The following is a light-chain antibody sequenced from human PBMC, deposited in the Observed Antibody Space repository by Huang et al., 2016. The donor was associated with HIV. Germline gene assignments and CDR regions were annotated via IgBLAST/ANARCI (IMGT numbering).Light chain of an antibody. CDR3: QQYKDWPPLT. CDR2: AAS. V-gene: IGKV3-15*01. Sequence: EIVMTQSPATLSMSPGERAPLSCRASQNIGNNLAWYQREPGRAPRLLIHAASTRATGIPARFTGSGSGTEFTLTISSLQSEDFVIYYCQQYKDWPPLTFGGGTKVEIK. CDR1: QNIGNN. J-gene: IGKJ4*01.